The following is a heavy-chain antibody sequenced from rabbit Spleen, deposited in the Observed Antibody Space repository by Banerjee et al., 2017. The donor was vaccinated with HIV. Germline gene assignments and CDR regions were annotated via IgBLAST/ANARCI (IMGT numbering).Heavy chain of an antibody. CDR2: IDPVFGST. CDR3: ARDASRTGL. V-gene: IGHV1S40*01. D-gene: IGHD1-1*01. J-gene: IGHJ4*01. Sequence: QSLEESGGDLVKPGASLTLTCIASGVSFSGDSYMCWVRQAPGKGLEWIGYIDPVFGSTYYASWVNGRFTISSHNAQNTLYLQLNSLTAADTATYFCARDASRTGLWGQGTLVTVS. CDR1: GVSFSGDSY.